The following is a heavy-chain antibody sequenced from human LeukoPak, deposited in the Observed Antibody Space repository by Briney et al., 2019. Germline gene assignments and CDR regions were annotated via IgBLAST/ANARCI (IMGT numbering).Heavy chain of an antibody. Sequence: PSETLSLTCTVSGDSISSSYYYWGWIRQPPGKGLEWIGSIDYSGSTYHNPSLKSRITISVDTSKNQFSLKLSSVTAADTAVYYCARSRPEVTEYYFDYWGQGTLVTVSS. CDR2: IDYSGST. D-gene: IGHD2-21*02. V-gene: IGHV4-39*07. J-gene: IGHJ4*02. CDR1: GDSISSSYYY. CDR3: ARSRPEVTEYYFDY.